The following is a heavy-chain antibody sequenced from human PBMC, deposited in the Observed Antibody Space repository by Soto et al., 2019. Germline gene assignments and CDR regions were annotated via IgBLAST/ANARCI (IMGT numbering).Heavy chain of an antibody. D-gene: IGHD3-16*01. V-gene: IGHV3-11*06. J-gene: IGHJ4*02. CDR1: GFTFSDYY. CDR2: ISSGSSYT. CDR3: ATVPRTQGGVLDN. Sequence: GGSLRLSCAASGFTFSDYYMCWIRQAPGKGLEWLSYISSGSSYTNYADSVKGRFTISRDNAKNSLNLQMNSLRAEDTAVYYCATVPRTQGGVLDNWGRGTLVTVSS.